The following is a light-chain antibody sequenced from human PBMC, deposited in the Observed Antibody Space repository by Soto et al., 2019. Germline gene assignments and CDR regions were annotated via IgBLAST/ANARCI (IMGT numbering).Light chain of an antibody. J-gene: IGKJ1*01. V-gene: IGKV3-11*01. CDR1: QSVSTY. Sequence: EIVLTQSPATLSLSPGERATLSCRASQSVSTYLAWFQQKPGQAPRLLIYDASTRATGIPARFSGSGSGTDFTLTINSLQSEDFAVYYCQQYNDWPPWTFGQGTKVDIK. CDR3: QQYNDWPPWT. CDR2: DAS.